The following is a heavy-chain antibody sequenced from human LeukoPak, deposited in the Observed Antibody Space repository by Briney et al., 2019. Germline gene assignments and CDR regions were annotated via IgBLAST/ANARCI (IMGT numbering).Heavy chain of an antibody. CDR1: SVSISIYY. V-gene: IGHV4-59*01. CDR2: IYYSVST. Sequence: PSQTLSLTYTVASVSISIYYWSSIRQPAGKGMEWIGYIYYSVSTKYNPSLRSRVSISVDMSKNQFSLKLTSVTAADTAVYYCARNLLGGGDPAWFDPWGQGTLVSVSS. J-gene: IGHJ5*02. D-gene: IGHD2-21*02. CDR3: ARNLLGGGDPAWFDP.